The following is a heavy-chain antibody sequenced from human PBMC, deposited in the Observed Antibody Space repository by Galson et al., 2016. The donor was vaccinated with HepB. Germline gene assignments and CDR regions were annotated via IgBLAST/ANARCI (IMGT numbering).Heavy chain of an antibody. D-gene: IGHD3-22*01. CDR3: AKRDYSDSDGYLPLFDR. CDR1: GFTFNTYA. CDR2: ITGNGGTT. Sequence: SLRLSCAASGFTFNTYAMSWVRQAPGKGPEWVSAITGNGGTTYYTDSVKGRFTISRDNSKNTLYQQMNSLRVDDTAVYYCAKRDYSDSDGYLPLFDRWGQGTLVTVSS. J-gene: IGHJ4*02. V-gene: IGHV3-23*01.